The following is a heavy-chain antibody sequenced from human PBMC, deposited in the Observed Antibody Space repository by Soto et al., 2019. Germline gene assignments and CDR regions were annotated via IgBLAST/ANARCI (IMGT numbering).Heavy chain of an antibody. Sequence: PSEALSLTNTFSCGSISSSSYYWGWIRQPPGKGLEWIGSIYYSGSTYYNPSLKSRVTISVDTSKNQFSLKLSSVTAADTAVYYCARVYGAGSYYPAYYYYDGMDVWGKGTKVT. CDR1: CGSISSSSYY. CDR2: IYYSGST. J-gene: IGHJ6*04. D-gene: IGHD3-10*01. CDR3: ARVYGAGSYYPAYYYYDGMDV. V-gene: IGHV4-39*01.